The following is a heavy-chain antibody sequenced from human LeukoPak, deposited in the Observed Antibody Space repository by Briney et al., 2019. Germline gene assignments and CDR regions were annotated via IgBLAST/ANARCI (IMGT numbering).Heavy chain of an antibody. CDR3: ARRLRDITMIVVVTPGLDY. V-gene: IGHV3-7*01. CDR1: GFTFSSYA. D-gene: IGHD3-22*01. J-gene: IGHJ4*02. Sequence: PGGSLRLSCAASGFTFSSYAMHWVRQAPGKGLEWVANIKQDGSEKYYVDSVKGRFTISRDNAKNSLYLQMKSLRAEDTAVYYCARRLRDITMIVVVTPGLDYWGQGTLVTVSS. CDR2: IKQDGSEK.